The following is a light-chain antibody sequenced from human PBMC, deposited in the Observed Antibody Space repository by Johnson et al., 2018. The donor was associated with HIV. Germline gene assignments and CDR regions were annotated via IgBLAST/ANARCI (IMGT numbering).Light chain of an antibody. J-gene: IGLJ1*01. Sequence: QSVLTQPPSVSAAPGQKVTISCSGSSSNIGNNYVSWYKQLPGTAPKFLIYDNNKRPSGIPDRFSGSKSGTSATLGITGLQTGDEADYYCGTWDTSLSPGGVFGTGTKVTVL. V-gene: IGLV1-51*01. CDR1: SSNIGNNY. CDR3: GTWDTSLSPGGV. CDR2: DNN.